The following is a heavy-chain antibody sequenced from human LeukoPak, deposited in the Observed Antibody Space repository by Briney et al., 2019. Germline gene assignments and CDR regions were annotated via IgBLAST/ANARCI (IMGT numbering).Heavy chain of an antibody. CDR2: INPNSGGT. J-gene: IGHJ4*01. CDR3: ARLGYCSGGSCDGFDY. D-gene: IGHD2-15*01. CDR1: GYTFTGYY. Sequence: GASVKVSCKASGYTFTGYYMHWVRQAPGQGLEWMGRINPNSGGTNYAQKFQGRVTMTRDTSISTAYMELSRLRSDDTTVYYCARLGYCSGGSCDGFDYWGHGTLVTVSS. V-gene: IGHV1-2*06.